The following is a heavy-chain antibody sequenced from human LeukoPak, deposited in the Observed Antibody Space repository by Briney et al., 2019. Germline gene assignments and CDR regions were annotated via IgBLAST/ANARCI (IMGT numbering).Heavy chain of an antibody. Sequence: SVKVSCKASGGTFSSYAISWARQAPGQGLEWMGGIIPIFGTANYAQKFQGRVTITADESTSTAYMELSSLRSEDTAVYYCARNRYSGSYPLDYWGQGTLVTVSS. CDR3: ARNRYSGSYPLDY. D-gene: IGHD1-26*01. CDR1: GGTFSSYA. V-gene: IGHV1-69*13. J-gene: IGHJ4*02. CDR2: IIPIFGTA.